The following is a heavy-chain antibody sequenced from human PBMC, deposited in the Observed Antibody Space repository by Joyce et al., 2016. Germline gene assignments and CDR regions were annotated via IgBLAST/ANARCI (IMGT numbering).Heavy chain of an antibody. Sequence: QLQLQESGPVLVKPSDTLSLTCTVSGGSSSSSSYYWGGIRQPPGKGLEWMGSIYYSGRTYDTPSLKSRVTISVETAKNQFSLKLSSVTDADTAVYYCARHGGIAAAGTLFDYWGQGTLVTVSS. J-gene: IGHJ4*02. CDR3: ARHGGIAAAGTLFDY. CDR1: GGSSSSSSYY. CDR2: IYYSGRT. D-gene: IGHD6-13*01. V-gene: IGHV4-39*01.